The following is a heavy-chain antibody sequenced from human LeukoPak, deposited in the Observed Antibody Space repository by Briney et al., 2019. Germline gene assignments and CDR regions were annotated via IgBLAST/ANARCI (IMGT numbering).Heavy chain of an antibody. CDR3: ARVDSGHDYGPS. V-gene: IGHV1-2*06. CDR2: INPNSGDT. Sequence: ASVKVSCEASGYTFTAYYMHWVRQVPGQGLEWMGRINPNSGDTDYAQEFQGRVIMTRDTSISTAYMEVSRLRSDDTAVYYCARVDSGHDYGPSWGQGTTVTVSS. J-gene: IGHJ3*01. CDR1: GYTFTAYY. D-gene: IGHD5-12*01.